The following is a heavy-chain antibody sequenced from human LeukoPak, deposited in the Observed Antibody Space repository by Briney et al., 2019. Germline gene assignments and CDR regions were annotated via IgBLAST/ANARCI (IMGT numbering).Heavy chain of an antibody. D-gene: IGHD4-17*01. V-gene: IGHV4-4*07. CDR2: IYSSGRT. CDR3: ARAYGDLYFVY. Sequence: PSETLSLPCTVSGGSIITYYWSWIRQPAGKGLEWIGRIYSSGRTSYNPSLKSRVTMSVDTSKNQFSLNLTSVTAADTAVYFCARAYGDLYFVYWGPGILVTVSS. CDR1: GGSIITYY. J-gene: IGHJ4*02.